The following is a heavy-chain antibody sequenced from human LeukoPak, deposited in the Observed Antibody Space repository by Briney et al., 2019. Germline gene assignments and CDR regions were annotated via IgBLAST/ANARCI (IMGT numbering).Heavy chain of an antibody. J-gene: IGHJ4*02. CDR3: ARAMVRRVIADY. CDR2: ISSSSSYI. Sequence: GGSLRLSCAASGFTFSSYSRNWVRQAPGKGLEWVSSISSSSSYIYYADSVKGRFTISRDNAKNSLYLQMNSLRAEDTAVYYCARAMVRRVIADYWGQGTLVTVSS. CDR1: GFTFSSYS. V-gene: IGHV3-21*01. D-gene: IGHD3-10*01.